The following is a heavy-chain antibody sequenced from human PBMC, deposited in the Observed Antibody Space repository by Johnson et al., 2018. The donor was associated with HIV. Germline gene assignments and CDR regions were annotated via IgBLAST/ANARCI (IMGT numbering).Heavy chain of an antibody. CDR1: VFTFSSYW. V-gene: IGHV3-7*05. Sequence: VQLVESGGGLVQPGWSLRLSCAASVFTFSSYWMSWVRQAPGKGLEWVANIKQDGSQKYYVDSVKGRFTISRDNAKNSLYLQMNSMRAEDTAVDYCAREGVWVKAFDIWGQGTMVTVSS. CDR3: AREGVWVKAFDI. CDR2: IKQDGSQK. J-gene: IGHJ3*02. D-gene: IGHD1-26*01.